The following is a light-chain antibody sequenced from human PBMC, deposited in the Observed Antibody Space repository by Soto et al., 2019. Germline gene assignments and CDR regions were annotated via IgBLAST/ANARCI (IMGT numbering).Light chain of an antibody. V-gene: IGKV3-20*01. CDR1: QSVSSSY. CDR3: QQFGSSPLFT. Sequence: EIVLTQSPGTLSLSPGERATLSCRASQSVSSSYLAWYQQKPGQAPRLLIYGASSRATGTPPRFSGSGSGTDFTLTISRLEPEDFAVYYCQQFGSSPLFTFGPGTKVDVK. J-gene: IGKJ3*01. CDR2: GAS.